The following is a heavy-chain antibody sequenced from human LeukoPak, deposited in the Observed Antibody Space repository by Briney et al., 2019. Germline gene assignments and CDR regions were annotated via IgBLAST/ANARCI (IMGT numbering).Heavy chain of an antibody. J-gene: IGHJ4*02. CDR3: AKVLATGGQLQSPVDY. V-gene: IGHV3-30*02. Sequence: PGGSLRLSCAASGFTFSSYGMHWVRQAPGKGLEWVAFIRYDGSNKYYADSVKGRFTISRDNSKNTLYLQMNSLRAEDTAVYYCAKVLATGGQLQSPVDYWGQGTLVTVSS. D-gene: IGHD4-11*01. CDR1: GFTFSSYG. CDR2: IRYDGSNK.